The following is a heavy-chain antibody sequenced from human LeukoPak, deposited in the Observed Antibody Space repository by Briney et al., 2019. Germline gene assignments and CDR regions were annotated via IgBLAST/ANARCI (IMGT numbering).Heavy chain of an antibody. CDR1: GGSISSGGYY. Sequence: PSQTLSLTCTVSGGSISSGGYYWGWLRQPPGKGLEWIASIFYSGSTYHNPSLKSRVTISVDTSKSQFSLKLSSVTAADTAVYFCARHPLKAYVSDWFDPCGQGTLVTVSS. J-gene: IGHJ5*02. V-gene: IGHV4-39*01. CDR3: ARHPLKAYVSDWFDP. D-gene: IGHD3-10*02. CDR2: IFYSGST.